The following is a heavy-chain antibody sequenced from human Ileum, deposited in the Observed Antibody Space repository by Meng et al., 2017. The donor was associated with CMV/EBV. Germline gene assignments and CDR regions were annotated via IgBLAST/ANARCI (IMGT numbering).Heavy chain of an antibody. CDR3: ATYSNSSFDS. Sequence: CTVSGGSITSISSDWRWIRQLPGKGLEWIGIVSSFGTTYNTPSLKSRLTTSIDTSKTRFSLTLNSVTAADTAIYYCATYSNSSFDSWGQGALVTVSS. CDR1: GGSITSISSD. D-gene: IGHD4-11*01. V-gene: IGHV4-39*07. CDR2: VSSFGTT. J-gene: IGHJ4*02.